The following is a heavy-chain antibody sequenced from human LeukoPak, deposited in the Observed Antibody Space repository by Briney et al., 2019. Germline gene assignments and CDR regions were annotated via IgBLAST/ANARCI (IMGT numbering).Heavy chain of an antibody. D-gene: IGHD3-22*01. CDR3: ARLADYDSSGYLSY. V-gene: IGHV1-46*01. CDR1: GYTFTRYY. Sequence: ASVKVSCKASGYTFTRYYMHWVRQAPGQGLGWMGIINPSGGSARDAQKFQGRVTMTRDTSTSTVYMEVSSLRTEDTAVYHCARLADYDSSGYLSYWGQGTLVTVSS. CDR2: INPSGGSA. J-gene: IGHJ4*02.